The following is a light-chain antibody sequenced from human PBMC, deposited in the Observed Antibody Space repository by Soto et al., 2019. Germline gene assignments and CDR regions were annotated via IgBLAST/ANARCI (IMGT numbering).Light chain of an antibody. Sequence: QSVLTQPPSVSGSPGQSVTISCTGTSRDVGSYDYVSWYQQHPGKAPKLMIYDVSKRPSGVPDRFSASKSGNTASLTISGLQAEDDADYYCCSYAGTYTVLFGTGTKVTV. J-gene: IGLJ1*01. V-gene: IGLV2-11*01. CDR3: CSYAGTYTVL. CDR1: SRDVGSYDY. CDR2: DVS.